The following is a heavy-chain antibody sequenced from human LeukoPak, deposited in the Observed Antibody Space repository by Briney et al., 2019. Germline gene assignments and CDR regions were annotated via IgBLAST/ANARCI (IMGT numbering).Heavy chain of an antibody. V-gene: IGHV1-2*06. D-gene: IGHD2-8*01. CDR3: VRDNGAY. CDR1: GYTFTAGYY. Sequence: SVKVSCTAFGYTFTAGYYIHWVRQAPGQGLEWMGRINSYSGGTNYALKFQGRVTMTRDTSMSTAYMDPSSLTSDDTAVYFCVRDNGAYWGQGTLVTVSS. J-gene: IGHJ4*02. CDR2: INSYSGGT.